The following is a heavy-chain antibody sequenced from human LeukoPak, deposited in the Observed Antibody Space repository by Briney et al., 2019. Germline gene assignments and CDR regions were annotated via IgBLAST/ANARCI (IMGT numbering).Heavy chain of an antibody. V-gene: IGHV4-39*01. CDR1: GGSISSSSYY. Sequence: SETLSLTCTVSGGSISSSSYYWGWIRQPPGKGLEWIGNIYYSGNTSYSPSLKSRVTISVDTSKNQFSLRLTSVTAADTAVYFCARSPLLLSFGEFSKGWFDPWGHGTLVTVSS. CDR3: ARSPLLLSFGEFSKGWFDP. D-gene: IGHD3-10*01. CDR2: IYYSGNT. J-gene: IGHJ5*02.